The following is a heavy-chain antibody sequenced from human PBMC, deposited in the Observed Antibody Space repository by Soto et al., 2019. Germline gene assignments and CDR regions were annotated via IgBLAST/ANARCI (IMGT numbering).Heavy chain of an antibody. J-gene: IGHJ6*03. Sequence: QVHLVQSGAEVKRPGASVKVSCKASGYTFSTYAMHWVRQAPGQSLEWMGWIIAGNGNTKYSQKFQGRVIITRDTSASTAYMELSSLRSEDTAVYYCARGMIGDYLDYYMDVWGKGTPVTVSS. CDR1: GYTFSTYA. D-gene: IGHD4-17*01. CDR3: ARGMIGDYLDYYMDV. V-gene: IGHV1-3*01. CDR2: IIAGNGNT.